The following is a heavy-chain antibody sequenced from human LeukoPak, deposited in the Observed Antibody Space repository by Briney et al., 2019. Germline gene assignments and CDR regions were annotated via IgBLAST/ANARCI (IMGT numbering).Heavy chain of an antibody. CDR3: ARVVGLGFGELFSPVGVAFDI. CDR2: IIPILGIA. D-gene: IGHD3-10*01. Sequence: ASVKVSCKASGGTFSSYAISWVRQAPGQGLEWMGRIIPILGIANYAQKFQGRVTITADKSTSTAYMELSSLRSEDTAVYYCARVVGLGFGELFSPVGVAFDIWGQGTMVTVSS. CDR1: GGTFSSYA. V-gene: IGHV1-69*04. J-gene: IGHJ3*02.